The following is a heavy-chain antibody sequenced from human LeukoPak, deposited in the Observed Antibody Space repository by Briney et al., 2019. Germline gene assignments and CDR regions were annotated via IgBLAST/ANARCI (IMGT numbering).Heavy chain of an antibody. CDR2: ISYDGSNK. CDR1: GFTFSSYA. Sequence: GGSLRVSCAASGFTFSSYAMHWVRQAPGKGLEWVAVISYDGSNKYYADSVKGRFIISRDNSKNTLYLQMNSLRAEDTAVYYCARGRYPAAVAGYFDYWGQGTLVTVSS. J-gene: IGHJ4*02. CDR3: ARGRYPAAVAGYFDY. D-gene: IGHD6-19*01. V-gene: IGHV3-30-3*01.